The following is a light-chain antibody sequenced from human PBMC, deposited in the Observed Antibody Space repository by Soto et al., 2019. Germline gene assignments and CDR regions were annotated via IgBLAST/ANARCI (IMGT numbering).Light chain of an antibody. CDR3: QQYNSFAWT. CDR2: DAY. V-gene: IGKV1-5*01. CDR1: QNINTW. Sequence: ASQNINTWLAWYHQKPGMAPKLLISDAYTLESGVPSRFSGSGSGPEFTLTISSLQQDDFGTYYCQQYNSFAWTFGQGTKVDIK. J-gene: IGKJ1*01.